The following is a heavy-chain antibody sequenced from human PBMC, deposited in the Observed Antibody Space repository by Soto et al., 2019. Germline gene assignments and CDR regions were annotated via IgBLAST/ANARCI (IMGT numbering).Heavy chain of an antibody. CDR2: IYYSGST. D-gene: IGHD3-9*01. CDR1: VGSVSSSNYS. CDR3: ARLEGLATISYYFDY. V-gene: IGHV4-39*01. J-gene: IGHJ4*02. Sequence: QLQLQESGPGLVKPSGTLSLTCPFPVGSVSSSNYSWGWFRRSPGKGLGWIGSIYYSGSTYYNPSLESRVTISVDKSKNQFSLKVISVTAADTAVYYCARLEGLATISYYFDYWGQGTLVTVSS.